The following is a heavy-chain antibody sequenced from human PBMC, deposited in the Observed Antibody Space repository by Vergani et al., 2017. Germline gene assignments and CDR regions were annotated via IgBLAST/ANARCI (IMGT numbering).Heavy chain of an antibody. CDR1: GFTFSSYS. V-gene: IGHV3-21*01. CDR2: ISSSSSYI. D-gene: IGHD2-2*01. CDR3: AKTGMLCSRTSCPGYFDY. J-gene: IGHJ4*02. Sequence: EVQLVESGGGLVKPGGSLRLSCAASGFTFSSYSMNWVRQAPGKGLEWVSSISSSSSYIYYADSVKGRFTISRDNAKNTLYLQMNSLRAEDTAVYYCAKTGMLCSRTSCPGYFDYWGQGTLVTVSS.